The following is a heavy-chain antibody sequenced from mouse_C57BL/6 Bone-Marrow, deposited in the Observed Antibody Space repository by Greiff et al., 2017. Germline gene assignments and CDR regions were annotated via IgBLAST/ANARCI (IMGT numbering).Heavy chain of an antibody. D-gene: IGHD2-2*01. Sequence: EVQGVESGGGLVQPGGSLKLSCAASGFTFSDYYMYWVRQTPEKRLEWVAYISNGGGSTYYPDTVKGRFTISRDNAKNTLYLQMGRLKSEDTAMYYCARQTPFYYGYDCYAMDYWGQGTSVTVSS. V-gene: IGHV5-12*01. CDR1: GFTFSDYY. J-gene: IGHJ4*01. CDR3: ARQTPFYYGYDCYAMDY. CDR2: ISNGGGST.